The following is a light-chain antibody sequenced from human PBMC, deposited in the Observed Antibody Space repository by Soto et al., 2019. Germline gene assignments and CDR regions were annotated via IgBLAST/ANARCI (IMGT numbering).Light chain of an antibody. J-gene: IGLJ1*01. CDR3: SSYTNSNTRQIV. CDR2: DVS. V-gene: IGLV2-14*01. Sequence: QSVLTQPASVSGSPGQSITISCTGTSSDVGGYNYVSWYQQHPGKAPKFIIYDVSNRPSGVSSRFSGSKSGNTASLTISGLQAEDEADYYCSSYTNSNTRQIVFGTGTKVTVL. CDR1: SSDVGGYNY.